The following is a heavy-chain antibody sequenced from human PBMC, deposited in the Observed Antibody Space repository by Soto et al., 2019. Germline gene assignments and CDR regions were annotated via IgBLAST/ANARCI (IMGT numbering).Heavy chain of an antibody. J-gene: IGHJ6*03. Sequence: PGGSLRLSCAASGFTVSSNYMSWVRQAPGKGLEWVSVIYSGGSTYYADSVKGRFTISRDNSKNTLYLQMNSLRAEDTAVHYCARAHLNCTNGVCYTDYYYYYMDVWGKGTTVTVSS. CDR3: ARAHLNCTNGVCYTDYYYYYMDV. D-gene: IGHD2-8*01. CDR1: GFTVSSNY. V-gene: IGHV3-66*01. CDR2: IYSGGST.